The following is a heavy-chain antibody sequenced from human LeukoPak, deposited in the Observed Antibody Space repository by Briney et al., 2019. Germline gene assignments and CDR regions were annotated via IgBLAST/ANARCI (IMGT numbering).Heavy chain of an antibody. J-gene: IGHJ4*02. D-gene: IGHD2-15*01. V-gene: IGHV4-59*08. Sequence: PSETLSLPCSVSGGSIRRYYWRWIPHPPGEGLECLVYIFYSGTTDHTPSLKSRVTISVNTSKNQFSLKLSSVPAADTAVYYCARTYCSGGSCHFDYWGQGTLVTVSS. CDR1: GGSIRRYY. CDR3: ARTYCSGGSCHFDY. CDR2: IFYSGTT.